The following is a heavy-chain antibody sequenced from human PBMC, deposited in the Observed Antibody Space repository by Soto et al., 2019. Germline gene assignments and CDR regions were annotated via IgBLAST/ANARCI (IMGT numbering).Heavy chain of an antibody. J-gene: IGHJ6*02. CDR1: GFSVGDNY. Sequence: QVQLVESGGGLVEPGGSLRLSCAASGFSVGDNYMTWIRQAPGKGLAWLSYSSGSGGYTNYADSVKGRFTISRDNAKNSLFLQLDSLRAEDTAVYFCARSSGRRHVFTFDYGLDVWGQGTTVTVSS. D-gene: IGHD3-16*01. V-gene: IGHV3-11*06. CDR3: ARSSGRRHVFTFDYGLDV. CDR2: SSGSGGYT.